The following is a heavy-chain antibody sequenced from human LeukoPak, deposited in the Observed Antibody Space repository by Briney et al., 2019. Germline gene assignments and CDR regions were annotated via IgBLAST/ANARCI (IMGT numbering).Heavy chain of an antibody. CDR1: GFTFSSYS. D-gene: IGHD6-19*01. Sequence: GGSLRLSCAASGFTFSSYSMIWVRQAPGKGLEWVSSISSSSSYIFFADSVKGRFTISRDNAKHSLELQMNSLRAEDTAVYYCARGASVVAGNDNAFDIWGQGTMVTVSS. V-gene: IGHV3-21*01. CDR3: ARGASVVAGNDNAFDI. J-gene: IGHJ3*02. CDR2: ISSSSSYI.